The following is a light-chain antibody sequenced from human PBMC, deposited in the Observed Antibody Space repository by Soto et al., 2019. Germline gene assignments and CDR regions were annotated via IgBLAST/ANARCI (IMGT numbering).Light chain of an antibody. Sequence: DIQMTQSPSTLSASVGNRVTITCRASQSISSGLAWYQQKPGKAPKVLIYKASSLESGDPSRFSGSGSGTEFTLTISSLQPDDFATYYCQQYKTYSWTFGQGTKVEIK. CDR1: QSISSG. V-gene: IGKV1-5*03. CDR2: KAS. J-gene: IGKJ1*01. CDR3: QQYKTYSWT.